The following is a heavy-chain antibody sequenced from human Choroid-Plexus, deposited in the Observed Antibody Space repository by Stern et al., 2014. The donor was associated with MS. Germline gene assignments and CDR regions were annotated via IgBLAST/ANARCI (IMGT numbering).Heavy chain of an antibody. CDR2: ISYDGSDK. V-gene: IGHV3-30*18. CDR3: AKDRQWSTYFFDY. Sequence: VQLLESGGGVAQPGRPLILSCAASGFTFSNFGIHWVRQAPGKGLEWVAFISYDGSDKYYADAVKGRFAIFRGNSKNSLYMHMNSLRAEDTAVYYCAKDRQWSTYFFDYWGQGSLVTVSS. J-gene: IGHJ4*02. D-gene: IGHD2-15*01. CDR1: GFTFSNFG.